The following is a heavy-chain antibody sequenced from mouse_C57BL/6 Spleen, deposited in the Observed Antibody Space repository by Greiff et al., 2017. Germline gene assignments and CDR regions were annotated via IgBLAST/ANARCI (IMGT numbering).Heavy chain of an antibody. J-gene: IGHJ1*03. CDR3: ARSPLRSWYFDV. Sequence: EVQGVESGGGLVKPGGSLKLSCAASGFTFSDYGMHWVRQAPEKGLEWVAYISSGSSTIYYADTVKGRFTISSDNAKNTLLLQMTSLRSYETAMYYCARSPLRSWYFDVWGTGTTVTVSS. V-gene: IGHV5-17*01. D-gene: IGHD1-1*01. CDR1: GFTFSDYG. CDR2: ISSGSSTI.